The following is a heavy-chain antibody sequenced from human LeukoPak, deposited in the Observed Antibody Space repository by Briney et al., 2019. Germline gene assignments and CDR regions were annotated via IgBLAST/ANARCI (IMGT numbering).Heavy chain of an antibody. CDR2: IVVGSGNT. V-gene: IGHV1-58*02. Sequence: TSVKVSCKASGFTFTSSAMQWVRQARGQRLEWIGWIVVGSGNTNYAQKFQERVTITRDMSTSTAYMELSSLRPEDTAVYYCAAEDYYDSSGYPYWGQGTLVTVSS. J-gene: IGHJ4*02. CDR1: GFTFTSSA. D-gene: IGHD3-22*01. CDR3: AAEDYYDSSGYPY.